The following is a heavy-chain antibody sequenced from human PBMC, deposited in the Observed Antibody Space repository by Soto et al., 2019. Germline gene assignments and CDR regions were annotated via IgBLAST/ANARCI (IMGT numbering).Heavy chain of an antibody. V-gene: IGHV3-23*01. J-gene: IGHJ4*02. CDR3: AKVFSPEGGNYFDH. Sequence: GGPLSLSFAASGFTSLTFALNWARQATGKGLALSSPVSNSFSDGDINCADSVKGRLSISRHTHKNTRSLEIDSLRAQDTAVYYGAKVFSPEGGNYFDHWGPGTLVTVSS. CDR2: VSNSFSDGDI. CDR1: GFTSLTFA.